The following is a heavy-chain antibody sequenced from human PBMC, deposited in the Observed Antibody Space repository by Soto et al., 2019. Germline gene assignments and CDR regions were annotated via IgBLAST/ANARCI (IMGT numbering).Heavy chain of an antibody. CDR2: ISSSSSYI. D-gene: IGHD6-13*01. V-gene: IGHV3-21*01. Sequence: EVQLVESGGGLVKPGGSLRLSCAASGFTFSSYSMNWVRQAPGKGLEWVSSISSSSSYIYYADSVEGRFTISRDNAKNSLYLQMNSLRAEDTAVYYCARGAAAHKGYWGQGTLVTVSS. J-gene: IGHJ4*02. CDR3: ARGAAAHKGY. CDR1: GFTFSSYS.